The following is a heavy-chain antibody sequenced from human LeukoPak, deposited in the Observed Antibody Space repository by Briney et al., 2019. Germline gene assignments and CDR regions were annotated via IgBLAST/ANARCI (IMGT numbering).Heavy chain of an antibody. CDR1: GGSFRGYY. J-gene: IGHJ4*02. D-gene: IGHD2-2*01. V-gene: IGHV4-34*01. CDR3: ASTERCSTTCPLDY. CDR2: INHSGST. Sequence: PAETLSLTCALYGGSFRGYYWSWIRQPPGKGLEWIGEINHSGSTNYNPSLKSRVTISLDTSMKKFSLKLNSVTAADTAVYYCASTERCSTTCPLDYWGQGTLVTVSS.